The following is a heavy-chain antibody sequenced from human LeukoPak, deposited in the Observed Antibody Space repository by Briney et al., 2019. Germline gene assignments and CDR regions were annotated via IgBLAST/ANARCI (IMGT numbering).Heavy chain of an antibody. CDR1: GFTFSSYW. Sequence: GGSLRLSCAASGFTFSSYWMSWVRQAPGKGLEWVANIKQDGSEKYYVDSVKGRFTISRDNAKNSLYLQMNSLKDEDTAVYYCVREGKNMDVWGKGTTVTISS. J-gene: IGHJ6*03. CDR2: IKQDGSEK. V-gene: IGHV3-7*03. CDR3: VREGKNMDV.